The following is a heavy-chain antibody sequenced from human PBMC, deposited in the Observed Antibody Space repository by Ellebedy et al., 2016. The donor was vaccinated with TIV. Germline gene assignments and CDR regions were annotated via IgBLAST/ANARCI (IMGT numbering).Heavy chain of an antibody. D-gene: IGHD1-7*01. J-gene: IGHJ4*02. CDR1: GDTFRSYA. Sequence: SVKVSCXASGDTFRSYAITWVRQAPGQGLEWMGGIIPISDTANYAQKFQGRVTITADESTSTAYMELSSLRSEDTAVYYCAREAGNYAHFDYWGQGTLVIVSS. CDR3: AREAGNYAHFDY. V-gene: IGHV1-69*13. CDR2: IIPISDTA.